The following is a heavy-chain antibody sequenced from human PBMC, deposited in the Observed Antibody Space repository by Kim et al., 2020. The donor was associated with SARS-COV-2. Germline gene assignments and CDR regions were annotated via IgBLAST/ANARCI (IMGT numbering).Heavy chain of an antibody. J-gene: IGHJ3*02. V-gene: IGHV3-43*01. D-gene: IGHD2-21*02. Sequence: SVKGRFTISRDNSKNSLYLQMNSLRTEDTALYYCAKDSLSGGDSQHAFDIWGQGTMVTVSS. CDR3: AKDSLSGGDSQHAFDI.